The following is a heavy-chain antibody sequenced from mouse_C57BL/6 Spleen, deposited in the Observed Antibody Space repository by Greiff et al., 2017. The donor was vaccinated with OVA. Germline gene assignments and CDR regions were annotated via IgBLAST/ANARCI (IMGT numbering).Heavy chain of an antibody. J-gene: IGHJ2*01. V-gene: IGHV1-59*01. CDR1: GYTFTSYW. D-gene: IGHD1-1*01. CDR3: ARGAVVATDY. Sequence: QVQLQQPGAELVRPGPSVQLSCKASGYTFTSYWMHWVKQRPGQGLEWIGVIDPSDSYTNYNQQFKGKATLPVDTSSSTAYMQLSSLPSEDSAVYYCARGAVVATDYWGQGTTLTVSS. CDR2: IDPSDSYT.